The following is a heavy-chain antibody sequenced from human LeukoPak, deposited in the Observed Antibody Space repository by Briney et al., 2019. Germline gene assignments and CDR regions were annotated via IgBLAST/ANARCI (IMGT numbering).Heavy chain of an antibody. Sequence: ASVKVSCTPSGYTFTIYGISWVRQAPGQGLEWMGWISAYNGNTNYAQKLQGRVTMTTDTSTSTAYMELRSLRSDDTAVYYCARVYGSGSHFDYWGQGTLVTVSS. J-gene: IGHJ4*02. CDR1: GYTFTIYG. CDR3: ARVYGSGSHFDY. V-gene: IGHV1-18*01. D-gene: IGHD3-10*01. CDR2: ISAYNGNT.